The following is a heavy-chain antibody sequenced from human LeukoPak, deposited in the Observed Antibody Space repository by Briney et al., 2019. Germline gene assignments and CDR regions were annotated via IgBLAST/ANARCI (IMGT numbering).Heavy chain of an antibody. CDR2: INPNSGGT. J-gene: IGHJ6*03. V-gene: IGHV1-2*02. D-gene: IGHD3-10*01. CDR3: ARDGSGSFYYYYYMDV. CDR1: GYTFTGYY. Sequence: VASVKVSCTASGYTFTGYYIHWVRQAPGQGLEWIGWINPNSGGTNYAQTLQGRVTMTTDTSTSTAYMELRSLRSDDTAVYYCARDGSGSFYYYYYMDVWGKGTTVTISS.